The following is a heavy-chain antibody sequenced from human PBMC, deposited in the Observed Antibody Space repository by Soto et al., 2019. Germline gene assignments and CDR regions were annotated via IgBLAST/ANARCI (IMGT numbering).Heavy chain of an antibody. CDR2: IIPIFGTA. CDR3: ASSGSYYRADWRNWFDP. J-gene: IGHJ5*02. CDR1: GGTFSSYA. Sequence: QVQLVQSGAEVKKPGSSVKVSCKASGGTFSSYAISWVRQAPGQGLEWMGGIIPIFGTANYAQKFQGRVTITADESTSTAYMELSSLRSEDTAVYYCASSGSYYRADWRNWFDPWGQGTLVTVSS. D-gene: IGHD1-26*01. V-gene: IGHV1-69*12.